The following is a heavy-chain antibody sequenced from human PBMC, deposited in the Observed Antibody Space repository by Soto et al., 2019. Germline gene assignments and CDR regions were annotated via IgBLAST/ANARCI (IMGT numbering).Heavy chain of an antibody. D-gene: IGHD5-12*01. CDR3: ARVSGYYLPDY. CDR2: INAGNGNT. J-gene: IGHJ4*02. V-gene: IGHV1-3*01. CDR1: GYTFTNYA. Sequence: ASVKVSCTASGYTFTNYAIHWVRQAPGQRLEWMGWINAGNGNTKYSQKFQGRVTITRDTSASTAYMELSSLRSEDTAVYYCARVSGYYLPDYWGQGTLVTVSS.